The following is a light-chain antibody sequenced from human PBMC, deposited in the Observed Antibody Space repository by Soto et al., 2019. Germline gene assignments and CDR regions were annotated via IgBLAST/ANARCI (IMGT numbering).Light chain of an antibody. V-gene: IGKV3-20*01. CDR2: GAS. CDR1: QSVSSNN. J-gene: IGKJ1*01. Sequence: EIVLKQSPGTLSLSPGERATLSCRASQSVSSNNLAWYQQRLGQAPRLLIYGASTRATGIPVRFSGSGFGTEFTLTISSLQPDDFATYYCQHYNSYGTFGQGTKVDIK. CDR3: QHYNSYGT.